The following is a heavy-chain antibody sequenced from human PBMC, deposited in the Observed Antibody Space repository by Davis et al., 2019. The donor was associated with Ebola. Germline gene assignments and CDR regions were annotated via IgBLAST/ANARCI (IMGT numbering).Heavy chain of an antibody. V-gene: IGHV3-15*01. Sequence: PSETLSLTCTVSGGSITSYYWSWIRQPPGKGLEWVGRIKTKSEGGTTDYTAPVRDRFFISRDDSKNTLYLQMNSLKTEDTAVYYCAADETYSSSSAHFDCWGQGALVAVSS. D-gene: IGHD6-6*01. CDR1: GGSITSYY. CDR2: IKTKSEGGTT. J-gene: IGHJ4*02. CDR3: AADETYSSSSAHFDC.